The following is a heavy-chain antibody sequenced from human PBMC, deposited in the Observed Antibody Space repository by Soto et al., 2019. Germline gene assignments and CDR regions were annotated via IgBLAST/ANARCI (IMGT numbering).Heavy chain of an antibody. CDR3: ARGYYYDSSGSPYYFDY. D-gene: IGHD3-22*01. V-gene: IGHV4-30-4*01. CDR1: GGSISSGDYY. CDR2: IYYSGST. Sequence: PSETLSFTCTVSGGSISSGDYYWSWIRQPPGKDLEWIGYIYYSGSTYYNPSLKSRVTISLDTSKNQFSLKLSSVTAADTAVYYCARGYYYDSSGSPYYFDYWGQGTLVTVPQ. J-gene: IGHJ4*02.